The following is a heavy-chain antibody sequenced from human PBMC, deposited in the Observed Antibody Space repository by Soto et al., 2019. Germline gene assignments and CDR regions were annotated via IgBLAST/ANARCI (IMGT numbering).Heavy chain of an antibody. CDR1: GFTFSSYG. CDR2: IWYDGSNK. J-gene: IGHJ6*02. CDR3: ARPANYYYYGMDV. V-gene: IGHV3-33*01. Sequence: GGSLRLSCAASGFTFSSYGMHWVRQAPGKGLEWVAVIWYDGSNKYYADSVKGRFTISRDNSKNTLYLQMNSLRAEDTAVYYCARPANYYYYGMDVWGQGTTVTVSS.